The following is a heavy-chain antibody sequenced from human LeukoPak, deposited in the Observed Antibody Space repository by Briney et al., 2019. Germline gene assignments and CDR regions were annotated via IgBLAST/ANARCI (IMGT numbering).Heavy chain of an antibody. V-gene: IGHV4-34*01. CDR2: INHSGST. D-gene: IGHD6-19*01. CDR3: ARAAWAGTVDY. J-gene: IGHJ4*02. CDR1: GGSFSGYY. Sequence: PSETLSLTCAVYGGSFSGYYWSWIRQPPGKRLEWIGEINHSGSTNYNPSLKSRVTISVDTSKNQFSLKLSSVTAADTAVYYCARAAWAGTVDYWGQGTLVTVSS.